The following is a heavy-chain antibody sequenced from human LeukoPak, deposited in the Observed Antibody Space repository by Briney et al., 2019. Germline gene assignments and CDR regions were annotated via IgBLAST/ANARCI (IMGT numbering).Heavy chain of an antibody. Sequence: GESLKISCAASGFTFSSYWMSWVRQAPGKGLEWVVNIKQDGSEKYYVDSVKGRFTISRDNAKNSLYLQMNSLRAEDTAVYYCARDLFQGMVRGVIDYWGQGTLVTVSS. J-gene: IGHJ4*02. D-gene: IGHD3-10*01. CDR1: GFTFSSYW. CDR2: IKQDGSEK. CDR3: ARDLFQGMVRGVIDY. V-gene: IGHV3-7*04.